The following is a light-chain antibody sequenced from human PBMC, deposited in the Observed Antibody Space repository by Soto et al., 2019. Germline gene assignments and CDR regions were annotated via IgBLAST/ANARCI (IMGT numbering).Light chain of an antibody. CDR3: SSYAGSSSFLL. Sequence: QSALTQSPAASGSPGQSVTISCIGTSADVGGYNYVSWYQQHPGKAPKLMIYEVSKRPSGVPDRFSGSKSGSTASLTVSGLQSEDEADYYCSSYAGSSSFLLFGGGTKLTVL. CDR1: SADVGGYNY. J-gene: IGLJ2*01. CDR2: EVS. V-gene: IGLV2-8*01.